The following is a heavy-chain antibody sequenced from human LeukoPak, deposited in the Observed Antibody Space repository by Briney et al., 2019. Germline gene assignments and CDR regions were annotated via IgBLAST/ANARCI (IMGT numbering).Heavy chain of an antibody. V-gene: IGHV4-59*01. D-gene: IGHD2-21*01. J-gene: IGHJ4*02. CDR1: SGSITNYY. CDR3: ARSHPGYFYFDF. Sequence: SETLSLTCTVSSGSITNYYWNWFRQPPGKGLEWIGYVYYTGNTNYKSSLKSRVIMSADTSKNHFSLKLSSVTAADTAVYYCARSHPGYFYFDFWGQGTVVTVSS. CDR2: VYYTGNT.